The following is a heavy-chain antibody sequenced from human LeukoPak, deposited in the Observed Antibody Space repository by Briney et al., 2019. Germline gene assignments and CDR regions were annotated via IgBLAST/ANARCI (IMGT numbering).Heavy chain of an antibody. CDR2: IKHTGGT. D-gene: IGHD4-17*01. J-gene: IGHJ4*01. V-gene: IGHV4-34*01. Sequence: SETLSLTCAGYGVSFSSYYWSWIRQPPGKELEWIGEIKHTGGTNYNPSLRSRVTISLDTSKNQFSLRLSSVTAADTAVYYCAPIFGDYSDFDSWGQGTLVTVSS. CDR3: APIFGDYSDFDS. CDR1: GVSFSSYY.